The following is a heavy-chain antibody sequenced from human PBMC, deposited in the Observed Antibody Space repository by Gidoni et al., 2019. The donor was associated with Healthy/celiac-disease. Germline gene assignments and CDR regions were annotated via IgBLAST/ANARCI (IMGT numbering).Heavy chain of an antibody. J-gene: IGHJ3*02. CDR1: GFTFSSYA. CDR2: ISGSGGST. V-gene: IGHV3-23*01. CDR3: AKDPPALYAFDI. Sequence: EVLLLESGVGLVQPGGSLRLSCAASGFTFSSYAMSWVRPAPGKGLEWVSAISGSGGSTYYADSVKVRFTIARDNSKNTLYLQMNSLRAEDTAVYYCAKDPPALYAFDIWGQGTMVTVSS.